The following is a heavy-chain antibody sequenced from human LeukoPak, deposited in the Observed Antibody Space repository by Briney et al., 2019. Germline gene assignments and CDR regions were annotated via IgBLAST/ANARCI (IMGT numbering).Heavy chain of an antibody. D-gene: IGHD2-15*01. CDR2: INHSGST. CDR1: GGSFSGYY. J-gene: IGHJ5*02. CDR3: ARGLRYCSGGSCYLSEMGYWFDP. V-gene: IGHV4-34*01. Sequence: PSETLSLTCAVYGGSFSGYYWSWIRQPPGKGLEWIGEINHSGSTNYNPSLKSRVTISVDTSKNQFSLKLSSVTAADTAVYYCARGLRYCSGGSCYLSEMGYWFDPWGQGTLVTVSS.